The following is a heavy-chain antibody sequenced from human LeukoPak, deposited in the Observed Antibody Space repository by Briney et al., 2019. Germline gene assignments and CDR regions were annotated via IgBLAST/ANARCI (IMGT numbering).Heavy chain of an antibody. CDR2: IYNSGST. CDR3: ARYMIVVVPAAITLHDAFDI. J-gene: IGHJ3*02. V-gene: IGHV4-59*08. Sequence: PSETLSLTCTVSGGSISSYYWSWIRQPPGKGLEWIGYIYNSGSTNYNPSLKSRVTISVDTSKNQFSLKLSSVTAADTAVYYCARYMIVVVPAAITLHDAFDIWGQGTMVTVSS. CDR1: GGSISSYY. D-gene: IGHD2-2*01.